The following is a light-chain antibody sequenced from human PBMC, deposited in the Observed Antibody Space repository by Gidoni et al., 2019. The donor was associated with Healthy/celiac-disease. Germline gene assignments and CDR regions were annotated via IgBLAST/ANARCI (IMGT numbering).Light chain of an antibody. CDR1: QSVSSY. CDR3: QQRSGT. V-gene: IGKV3-11*01. Sequence: EIVLTQSPATLSLSPGERATLSCRASQSVSSYLAWYQQQPGQAPRLLIYDASNRATGIPARFSGSGSGTDFTLTLSSLEPEDFAVYYCQQRSGTFGQGTKLEIK. CDR2: DAS. J-gene: IGKJ2*02.